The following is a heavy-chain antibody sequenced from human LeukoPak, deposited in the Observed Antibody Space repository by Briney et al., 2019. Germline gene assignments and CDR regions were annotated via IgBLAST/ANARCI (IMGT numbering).Heavy chain of an antibody. V-gene: IGHV4-34*01. D-gene: IGHD3-9*01. CDR2: INHRGST. CDR3: AKGYDILTGYYYFDS. Sequence: PSETLSLTCAVYGGSFSGYYWSWIRQPPGKGLEWIGEINHRGSTNYNPSLKSRVTISVDTSKNQFSLKLSSVTAADTAVYYCAKGYDILTGYYYFDSWGQGTLVTVSS. J-gene: IGHJ4*02. CDR1: GGSFSGYY.